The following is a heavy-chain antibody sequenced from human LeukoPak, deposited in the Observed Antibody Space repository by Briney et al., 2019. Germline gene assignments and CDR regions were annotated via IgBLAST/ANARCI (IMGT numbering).Heavy chain of an antibody. J-gene: IGHJ5*02. D-gene: IGHD3-10*01. CDR2: ISSDGSNR. V-gene: IGHV3-30-3*01. CDR1: GFTFSTYA. CDR3: ASYGYGSGSRLP. Sequence: GGSLRLSCAASGFTFSTYAMHWVRQAPGKGLEWVAVISSDGSNRYFADSVKGRFTISRDNAKNSLYLQMNSLRAEDTAVYYCASYGYGSGSRLPWGQGTLVTVSS.